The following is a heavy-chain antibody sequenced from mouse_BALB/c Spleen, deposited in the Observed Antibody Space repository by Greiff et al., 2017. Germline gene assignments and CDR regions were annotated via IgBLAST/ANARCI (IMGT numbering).Heavy chain of an antibody. Sequence: QVTLKVSGPGILQPSQTLSLTCSFSGFSLSTSGMGVGWIRQPSGKGLEWLAHIWWDDDKRYNPALKSRLTISKDTSSNQVFLKIASVDTADTATYYCARIRPDYGSKGVFDYWGQGTTLTVSS. CDR2: IWWDDDK. J-gene: IGHJ2*01. CDR1: GFSLSTSGMG. D-gene: IGHD1-1*01. CDR3: ARIRPDYGSKGVFDY. V-gene: IGHV8-8*01.